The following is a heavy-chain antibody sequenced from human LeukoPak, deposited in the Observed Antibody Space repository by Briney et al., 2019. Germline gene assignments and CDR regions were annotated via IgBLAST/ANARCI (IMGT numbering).Heavy chain of an antibody. D-gene: IGHD1-26*01. V-gene: IGHV3-30*02. J-gene: IGHJ4*02. CDR1: GVTFSSYG. CDR2: IRYDEGKE. CDR3: VKDYLVEAQRVYYFDY. Sequence: GGSLRLSCAASGVTFSSYGMHWVRQAPGKGLEWVAFIRYDEGKEYYADSVKGRFIISRDNSKNTLYLQMNSLRVEDTAVYHCVKDYLVEAQRVYYFDYWGQGTLVTVSS.